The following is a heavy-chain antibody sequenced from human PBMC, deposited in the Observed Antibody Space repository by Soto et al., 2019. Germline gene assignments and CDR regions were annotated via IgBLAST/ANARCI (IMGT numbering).Heavy chain of an antibody. CDR1: GGTFSSYT. J-gene: IGHJ4*02. D-gene: IGHD6-13*01. V-gene: IGHV1-69*04. Sequence: ASVKVSCKASGGTFSSYTISWVRQAPGQGLEWMGRIIPILGIANYAQKFQGRVTITADKSTSTAYMELSSLRSEDTAVYYCAREDSSSWLSFDYWGQGTLVTVSS. CDR3: AREDSSSWLSFDY. CDR2: IIPILGIA.